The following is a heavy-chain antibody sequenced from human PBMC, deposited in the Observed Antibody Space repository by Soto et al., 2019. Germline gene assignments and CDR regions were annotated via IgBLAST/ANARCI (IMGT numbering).Heavy chain of an antibody. V-gene: IGHV4-34*01. D-gene: IGHD1-1*01. CDR3: ARNWKRTYSS. CDR2: INHSGST. Sequence: SETLSLTCAVYGGSFSGYYWSWIRQPPGKGLEWIGEINHSGSTNYNPSLKSRVTISVDTSKNQFSLKLSSVTAADTAVYYCARNWKRTYSSWGQGTLVTVSS. J-gene: IGHJ5*02. CDR1: GGSFSGYY.